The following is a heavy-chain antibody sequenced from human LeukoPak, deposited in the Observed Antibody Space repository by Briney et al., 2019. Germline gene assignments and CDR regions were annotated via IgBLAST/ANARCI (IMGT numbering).Heavy chain of an antibody. J-gene: IGHJ4*02. Sequence: KPSETLSLTCAVYGGSFSGYYWSWIRQPPGKGREWIGEINHSGSTNYNPSLKSRVTISVDTSKNQFSLKLSSVTAADTAVYYCARGRGYSSGYYGYWGQGTLVTVSS. V-gene: IGHV4-34*01. CDR1: GGSFSGYY. CDR2: INHSGST. CDR3: ARGRGYSSGYYGY. D-gene: IGHD3-22*01.